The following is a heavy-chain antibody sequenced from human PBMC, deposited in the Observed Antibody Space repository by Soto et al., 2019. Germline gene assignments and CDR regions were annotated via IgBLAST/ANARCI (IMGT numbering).Heavy chain of an antibody. V-gene: IGHV4-39*01. CDR2: IYYSGST. D-gene: IGHD6-13*01. J-gene: IGHJ4*02. Sequence: SETLSLTCTVSGGSISSSSYYWGWIRQPPGKGLEWIGSIYYSGSTYYNPSLKSRVTISVDTSKNQFSLKLSSVTAADTAVYYCASEYSSSWEFDYWGQGTLVTVSS. CDR1: GGSISSSSYY. CDR3: ASEYSSSWEFDY.